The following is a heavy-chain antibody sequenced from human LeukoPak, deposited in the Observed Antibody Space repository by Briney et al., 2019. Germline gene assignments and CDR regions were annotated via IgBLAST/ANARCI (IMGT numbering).Heavy chain of an antibody. D-gene: IGHD2-21*02. CDR1: GFTFSNYA. V-gene: IGHV3-21*01. Sequence: NPGGSLRLSCAASGFTFSNYAMNWVRQAPGKGLEWVSSIDGSSSHIYYADSVKGRFTISRDNTKSSLYLQMNSLRAEDMAVYYCARGYCGGDCYGDWGQGTLVTVSS. CDR3: ARGYCGGDCYGD. J-gene: IGHJ1*01. CDR2: IDGSSSHI.